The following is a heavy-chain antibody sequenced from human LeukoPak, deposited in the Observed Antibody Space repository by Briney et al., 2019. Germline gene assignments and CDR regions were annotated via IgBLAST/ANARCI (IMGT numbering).Heavy chain of an antibody. J-gene: IGHJ4*02. Sequence: SVKVSCKASGGTFTSYAISWVRQAPGQGLEWMGGIIPIFGTANYAQKFQGRVTITTDESTSTAYMGLSSLRSEDTAVYYCARDSSGSLTLGPWGQGTLDTVS. V-gene: IGHV1-69*05. CDR3: ARDSSGSLTLGP. D-gene: IGHD3-22*01. CDR1: GGTFTSYA. CDR2: IIPIFGTA.